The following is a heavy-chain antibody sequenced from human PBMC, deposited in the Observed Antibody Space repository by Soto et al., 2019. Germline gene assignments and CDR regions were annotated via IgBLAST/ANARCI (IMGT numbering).Heavy chain of an antibody. CDR1: GYTFTSYA. J-gene: IGHJ3*02. V-gene: IGHV1-3*01. CDR3: AGRGYSYCYLAAFDI. CDR2: INAGNGNT. D-gene: IGHD5-18*01. Sequence: ASVKVSCKASGYTFTSYAMHWVRQAPGQRLEWMGWINAGNGNTKYSQKFQGRVTITGDTSASTAYMELSSLRSEDTAVYYCAGRGYSYCYLAAFDIWGQGTMVTVSS.